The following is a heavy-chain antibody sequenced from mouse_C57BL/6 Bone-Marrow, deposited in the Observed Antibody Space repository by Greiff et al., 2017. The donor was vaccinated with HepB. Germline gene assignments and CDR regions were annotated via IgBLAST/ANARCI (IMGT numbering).Heavy chain of an antibody. J-gene: IGHJ2*01. CDR1: GFTFSSYG. CDR3: SRQLVPDY. V-gene: IGHV5-6*01. CDR2: ISSGGSYT. Sequence: EVKLMESGGDLVKPGGSLKLSCAASGFTFSSYGMSWVRQTPDKRLEWVATISSGGSYTYYPDSVKGRFTISRDNAKNTLYLQMSSLKSEDTAMYYCSRQLVPDYWGQGTTLTVSS.